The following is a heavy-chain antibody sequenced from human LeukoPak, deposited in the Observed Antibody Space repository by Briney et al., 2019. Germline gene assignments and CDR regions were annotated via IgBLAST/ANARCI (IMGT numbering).Heavy chain of an antibody. CDR3: ARGMVRGVIGGGAFDI. J-gene: IGHJ3*02. CDR1: GGTFSNYG. Sequence: SVKVSCKAAGGTFSNYGISWVRQAPGQGLEWMGGIIPIFETSTYAQKFQRRVTITADNSTSTAYMELSSLRSEDTAVYYCARGMVRGVIGGGAFDIWGQGTMVTVSS. D-gene: IGHD3-10*01. CDR2: IIPIFETS. V-gene: IGHV1-69*06.